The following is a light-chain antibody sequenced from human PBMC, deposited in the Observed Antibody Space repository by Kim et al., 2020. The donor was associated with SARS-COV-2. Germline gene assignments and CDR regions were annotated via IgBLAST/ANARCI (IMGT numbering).Light chain of an antibody. Sequence: PGDRAILCCRTSQTISSAYLAWYQRKPGQAPRRLIYGASSRATGIPDRFSGSGSGTDFTLAISGLEPEDFAVYYCQHYGYSLWTFGQGTKVDIK. CDR1: QTISSAY. J-gene: IGKJ1*01. V-gene: IGKV3-20*01. CDR2: GAS. CDR3: QHYGYSLWT.